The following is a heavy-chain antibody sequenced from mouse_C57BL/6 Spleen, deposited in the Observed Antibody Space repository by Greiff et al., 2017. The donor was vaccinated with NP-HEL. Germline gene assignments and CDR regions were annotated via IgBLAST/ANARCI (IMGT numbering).Heavy chain of an antibody. Sequence: EVQLVESVAELVRPGASVKLSCTASGFNIKNTYMHWVKQRPEQGLEWIGRIDPANGNTKYAPKFQGKAPITADTSSNTAYMQLSSLTSEDTAIYYCASHYGSSYWDYDVWGTGTTVTVSS. J-gene: IGHJ1*03. D-gene: IGHD1-1*01. V-gene: IGHV14-3*01. CDR3: ASHYGSSYWDYDV. CDR2: IDPANGNT. CDR1: GFNIKNTY.